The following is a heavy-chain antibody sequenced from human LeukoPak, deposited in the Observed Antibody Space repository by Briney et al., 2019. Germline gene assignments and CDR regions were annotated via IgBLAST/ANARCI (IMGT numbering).Heavy chain of an antibody. D-gene: IGHD2-2*03. V-gene: IGHV3-21*01. Sequence: PGGSLRLSCAASGFTFSSYSMNWVRQAPGKGLEWVSSISSSSSYIYYADSVKGRFTISRDNAKNSLYLQMNSLRAEDTAVYYCARMDIVVVPAATPHYYYYYGMDVWGQGTTVTVSS. CDR3: ARMDIVVVPAATPHYYYYYGMDV. CDR1: GFTFSSYS. CDR2: ISSSSSYI. J-gene: IGHJ6*02.